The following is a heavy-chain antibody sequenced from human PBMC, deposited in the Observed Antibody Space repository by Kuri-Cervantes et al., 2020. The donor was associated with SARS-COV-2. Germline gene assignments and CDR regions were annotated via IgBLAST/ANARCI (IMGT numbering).Heavy chain of an antibody. V-gene: IGHV1-46*01. CDR2: INPSGGST. CDR3: AVHVGERRGGFSAFDI. Sequence: ASVKVSCKASGYTFTSYYMHWVRQAPGQGLEWMGIINPSGGSTSYAQKFQGRVTMTRDTSTSTVYMELSSLRSEDTAAYYCAVHVGERRGGFSAFDIWGQGTMVTVSS. CDR1: GYTFTSYY. J-gene: IGHJ3*02. D-gene: IGHD3-10*02.